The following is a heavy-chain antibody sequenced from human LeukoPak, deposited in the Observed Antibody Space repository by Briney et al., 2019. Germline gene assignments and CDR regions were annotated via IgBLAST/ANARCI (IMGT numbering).Heavy chain of an antibody. CDR3: ARDRTYYDSSGYYYD. CDR1: GFTFSSYE. D-gene: IGHD3-22*01. CDR2: ISSSGSTI. J-gene: IGHJ4*02. V-gene: IGHV3-48*03. Sequence: PGGSLRLSCAASGFTFSSYEMNWVRQAPGKGLEWVSYISSSGSTIYYADSVKGRFTISRDNAKNSLYLQMNSLRAEDTAVYYCARDRTYYDSSGYYYDWGQGTLVTVSS.